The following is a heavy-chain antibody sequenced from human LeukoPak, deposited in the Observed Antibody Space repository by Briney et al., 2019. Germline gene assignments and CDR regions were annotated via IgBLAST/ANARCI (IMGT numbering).Heavy chain of an antibody. V-gene: IGHV4-59*01. Sequence: SETLSLTCTVSGGSISSYYWSWIRQPPGKGLEWTGYIYYSGSTNYNPSLKSRVTISVDTSKNQFSLKLSSVTAADTAVYYCARVSGSGWYDGYWGQGTLVTVSS. CDR2: IYYSGST. CDR1: GGSISSYY. CDR3: ARVSGSGWYDGY. J-gene: IGHJ4*02. D-gene: IGHD6-19*01.